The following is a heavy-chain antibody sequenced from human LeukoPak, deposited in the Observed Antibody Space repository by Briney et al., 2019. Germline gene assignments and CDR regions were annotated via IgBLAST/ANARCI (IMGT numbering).Heavy chain of an antibody. V-gene: IGHV4-61*01. CDR3: ARDTHDAFDI. Sequence: SETLSLTCTVSGGSVSSGSYYWSWIRQPPGKGLEWIGYIYYSGSTNYNPSPKSRVTISVDTSKNQFSLKLSSVTAADTAVYYCARDTHDAFDIWGQGTMVTVSS. CDR2: IYYSGST. CDR1: GGSVSSGSYY. J-gene: IGHJ3*02.